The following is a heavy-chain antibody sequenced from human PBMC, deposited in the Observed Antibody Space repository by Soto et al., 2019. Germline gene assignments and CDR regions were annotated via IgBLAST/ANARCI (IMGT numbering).Heavy chain of an antibody. CDR1: GFTISNYW. CDR2: INQDGSDK. V-gene: IGHV3-7*05. Sequence: EVQLVESWGGLDQPGGSLRLSCAASGFTISNYWMAWVRQAPGKGLEWVANINQDGSDKHYVDSAKSRFTISRDNASSSLYLQMNSLSAEDAAGFYCAWTHLRESSGYRHFDLWGRGTLVAVSS. D-gene: IGHD3-22*01. CDR3: AWTHLRESSGYRHFDL. J-gene: IGHJ2*01.